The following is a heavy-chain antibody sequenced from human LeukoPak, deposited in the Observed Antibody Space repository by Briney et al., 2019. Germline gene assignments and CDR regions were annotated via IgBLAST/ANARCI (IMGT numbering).Heavy chain of an antibody. CDR3: AGRSYPDYYYYGMDV. V-gene: IGHV1-69*13. D-gene: IGHD1-26*01. CDR2: IIPIFGTA. CDR1: GGTFISYA. J-gene: IGHJ6*02. Sequence: ASVKVSCKASGGTFISYAISWVRQAPGQGLEWMGGIIPIFGTANYAQKFQGRVTITADESTSTAYMELSSLRSEDTAVYYCAGRSYPDYYYYGMDVWGQGTTVTVSS.